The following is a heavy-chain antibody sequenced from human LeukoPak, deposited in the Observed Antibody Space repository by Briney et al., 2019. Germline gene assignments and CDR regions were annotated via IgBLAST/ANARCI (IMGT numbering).Heavy chain of an antibody. CDR2: IGTAGDT. Sequence: GGSLRLSCAASGFTFSSYDMHWVRQATGKGLEWVSAIGTAGDTYYPGSVKGRFTTSRENAKNSLYLQMNSLRAGDTAVYYCARRSYSGSYFDYWGQGTLVTVSS. J-gene: IGHJ4*02. CDR3: ARRSYSGSYFDY. D-gene: IGHD1-26*01. V-gene: IGHV3-13*01. CDR1: GFTFSSYD.